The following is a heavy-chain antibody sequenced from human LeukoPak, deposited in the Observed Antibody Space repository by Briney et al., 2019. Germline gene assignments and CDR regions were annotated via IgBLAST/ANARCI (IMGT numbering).Heavy chain of an antibody. V-gene: IGHV4-39*07. CDR1: GGSISSSSYY. D-gene: IGHD3-10*01. CDR3: ARTWTYYYGSGSPRSWFDP. Sequence: PSETLSLTCTVSGGSISSSSYYWGWIRQPPGKGLEWIGSIYYSGSTYYNPSLKSRVTISVDTSKNQFSLKLSSVTAADTAVYYCARTWTYYYGSGSPRSWFDPWGQGTLVTVSS. CDR2: IYYSGST. J-gene: IGHJ5*02.